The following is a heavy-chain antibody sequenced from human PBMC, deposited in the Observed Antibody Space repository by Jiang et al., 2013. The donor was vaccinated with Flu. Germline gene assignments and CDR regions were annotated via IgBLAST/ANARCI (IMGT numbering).Heavy chain of an antibody. D-gene: IGHD6-13*01. V-gene: IGHV4-59*08. Sequence: GLVKPSETPVPHPALSLVAPSVVTTGGWIRQPPGKGLEWIGYIYYSGSTNYNPSLKSRVTISVDTSKNQFSLKLSSVTAADTAVYYCARLSSSWLNYYYYGMDVWGQGTTVTVSS. CDR2: IYYSGST. J-gene: IGHJ6*02. CDR1: VAPSVVTT. CDR3: ARLSSSWLNYYYYGMDV.